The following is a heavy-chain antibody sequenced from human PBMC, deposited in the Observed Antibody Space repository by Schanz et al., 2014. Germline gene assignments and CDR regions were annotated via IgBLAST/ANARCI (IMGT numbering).Heavy chain of an antibody. D-gene: IGHD6-13*01. CDR2: ISAYNGNT. V-gene: IGHV1-18*01. CDR1: GYTFTSYG. Sequence: QVQLVQSGAEVKKPGASVKVSCKASGYTFTSYGISWVRQAPGQGLEWMGWISAYNGNTNYAQKLQGRVTMTTDTTTRKAYLELRSLRSDDTAVYYCARDNLVSSSLYNYYGMDVWGQGTTVTVSS. J-gene: IGHJ6*02. CDR3: ARDNLVSSSLYNYYGMDV.